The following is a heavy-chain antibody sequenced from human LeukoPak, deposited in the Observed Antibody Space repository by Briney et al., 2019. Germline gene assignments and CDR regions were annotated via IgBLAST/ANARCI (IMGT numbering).Heavy chain of an antibody. CDR2: IYHNVST. Sequence: PSETLSLTCTVSGASISGSSHYFWGWIRQPPGRGLEWIGTIYHNVSTYYNPSLKSRVTISVDTSNNHFSLKLSSVTAADTAVYYCARLWLWGMDIWGKGTTVTVSS. J-gene: IGHJ6*04. V-gene: IGHV4-38-2*02. D-gene: IGHD6-19*01. CDR1: GASISGSSHYF. CDR3: ARLWLWGMDI.